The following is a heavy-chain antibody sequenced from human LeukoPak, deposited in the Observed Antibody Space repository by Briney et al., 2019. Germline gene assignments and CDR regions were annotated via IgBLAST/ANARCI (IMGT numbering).Heavy chain of an antibody. CDR2: ISAYNGNT. D-gene: IGHD3-9*01. Sequence: VASVKVSCKASGYTFTSYGISWVRQDPGEGLEWMGWISAYNGNTNYAQKLQGRVTMTTDTSTSTAYMELRSLRSDDTAVYYCARDGERSRLVSITYFDYWGQGTLVTVSS. CDR1: GYTFTSYG. V-gene: IGHV1-18*01. J-gene: IGHJ4*02. CDR3: ARDGERSRLVSITYFDY.